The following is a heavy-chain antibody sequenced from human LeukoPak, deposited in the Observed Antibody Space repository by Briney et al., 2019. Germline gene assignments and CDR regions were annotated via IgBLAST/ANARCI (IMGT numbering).Heavy chain of an antibody. V-gene: IGHV3-30*18. Sequence: GGSLRLSCAASGFTFSSYGMHWVRQAPGKGLEWVAVISYDGSNKYYADSVKGRFTISRDNSKNTLYLQMNSLRAEDTAVYYCAKFPSITMIVGGAFDIWGQGTMVTVSS. D-gene: IGHD3-22*01. CDR3: AKFPSITMIVGGAFDI. J-gene: IGHJ3*02. CDR2: ISYDGSNK. CDR1: GFTFSSYG.